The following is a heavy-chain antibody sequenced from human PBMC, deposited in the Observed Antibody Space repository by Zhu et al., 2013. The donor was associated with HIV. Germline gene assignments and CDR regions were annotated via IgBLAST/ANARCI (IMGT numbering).Heavy chain of an antibody. Sequence: QVQLVQSGAEVKKPGASVKVSCKASGYTFTSYDINWVRQATGQGLEWMGWMNPNSGNTGYAQKFQGRVTMTRNTSISTAYMELSSLRSEDTAVYYCAREVAEQGYSYGPTRINDYWGQGTLGHRLL. CDR1: GYTFTSYD. V-gene: IGHV1-8*01. D-gene: IGHD5-18*01. J-gene: IGHJ4*02. CDR3: AREVAEQGYSYGPTRINDY. CDR2: MNPNSGNT.